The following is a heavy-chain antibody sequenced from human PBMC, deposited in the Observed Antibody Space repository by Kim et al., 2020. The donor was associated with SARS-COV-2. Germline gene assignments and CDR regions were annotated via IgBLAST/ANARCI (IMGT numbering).Heavy chain of an antibody. D-gene: IGHD6-19*01. Sequence: SETLSLTCAVYGGSFSGYYWSWIRQPPGKGLEWIGEINHSGSTNYNPSLKSRVTISVDTSKNQFSLKLSSVTAADTAVYYCARGRPRWSSGWSDAFDIWG. CDR1: GGSFSGYY. CDR2: INHSGST. J-gene: IGHJ3*02. CDR3: ARGRPRWSSGWSDAFDI. V-gene: IGHV4-34*01.